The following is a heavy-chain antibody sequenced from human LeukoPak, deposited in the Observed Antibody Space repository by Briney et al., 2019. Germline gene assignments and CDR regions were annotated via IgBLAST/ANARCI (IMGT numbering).Heavy chain of an antibody. V-gene: IGHV1-8*03. CDR1: GYTFTSYD. CDR3: ARADVVVVAATRPTPYYYMDV. D-gene: IGHD2-15*01. J-gene: IGHJ6*03. CDR2: MNPNSGNT. Sequence: ASVKVSCKASGYTFTSYDINWVRQATGQGLEWMGWMNPNSGNTGYAQKFQGRVTITRNTSISTAYMGLSSLRSEDTAVYYCARADVVVVAATRPTPYYYMDVWGKGTTVTVSS.